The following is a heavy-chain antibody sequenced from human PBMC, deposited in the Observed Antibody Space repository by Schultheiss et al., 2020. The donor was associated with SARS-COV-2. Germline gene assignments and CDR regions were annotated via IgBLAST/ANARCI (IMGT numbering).Heavy chain of an antibody. D-gene: IGHD6-19*01. CDR3: AVAGKMEFDY. J-gene: IGHJ4*02. CDR2: IWYDGSNK. V-gene: IGHV3-33*01. Sequence: GESLKISCTASGFTFGDYAMSWVRQAPGKGLEWVAVIWYDGSNKYYADSVKGRFTISRDNSKNTLYLQMNSLRAEDTAVYYCAVAGKMEFDYWGQGTLVTVSS. CDR1: GFTFGDYA.